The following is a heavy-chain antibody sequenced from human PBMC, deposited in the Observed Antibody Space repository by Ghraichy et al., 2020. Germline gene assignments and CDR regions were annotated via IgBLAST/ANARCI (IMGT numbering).Heavy chain of an antibody. CDR2: ISGRGGST. CDR1: GFSFSTYA. Sequence: GGSLRLSCAASGFSFSTYAMSWVRQASGKGLEWVSAISGRGGSTSYADSVKGRFTISRDNSKNTLFLQMNSLRADDTAVYYCAKEGYSSSWYKEYFQHWGQGTLVTVSS. V-gene: IGHV3-23*01. D-gene: IGHD6-13*01. CDR3: AKEGYSSSWYKEYFQH. J-gene: IGHJ1*01.